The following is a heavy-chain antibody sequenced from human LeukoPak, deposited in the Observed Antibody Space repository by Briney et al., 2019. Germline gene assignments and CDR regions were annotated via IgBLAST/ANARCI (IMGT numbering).Heavy chain of an antibody. CDR2: ISYDGSNK. J-gene: IGHJ4*02. CDR1: GFTFSSYG. V-gene: IGHV3-30*18. D-gene: IGHD3-10*01. Sequence: PGRSLRLSCAASGFTFSSYGMHWVRQAPAKGLEWVAVISYDGSNKYYADSVKGRFTISRDNSKNTLYLQMNSLRAEDTAVYYCAKDFKGTMVRGEGPTVDYWGQGTLVTVSS. CDR3: AKDFKGTMVRGEGPTVDY.